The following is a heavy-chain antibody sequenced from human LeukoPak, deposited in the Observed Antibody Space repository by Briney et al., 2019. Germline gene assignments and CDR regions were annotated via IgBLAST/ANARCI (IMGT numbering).Heavy chain of an antibody. CDR1: GFTFSDYY. Sequence: GGSLRLSCAASGFTFSDYYMSWIRQAQGKGLEWVSYISSSSSYTNYADSVKGRFTISRDNAKNSLYLQMNSLRAEDTAVYYCARALTGYSAIDYWGQGTLVTVSS. D-gene: IGHD3-9*01. CDR2: ISSSSSYT. CDR3: ARALTGYSAIDY. V-gene: IGHV3-11*05. J-gene: IGHJ4*02.